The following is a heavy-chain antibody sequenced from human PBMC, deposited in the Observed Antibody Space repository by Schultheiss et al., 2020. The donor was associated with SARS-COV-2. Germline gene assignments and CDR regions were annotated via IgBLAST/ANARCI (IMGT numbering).Heavy chain of an antibody. CDR3: ARDPVRRDYYYGMDV. J-gene: IGHJ6*02. Sequence: GSLRLSCAASGFAFSDYYMSWIRQAPGKGLEWIGEINHSGSTNYNPSLESRVTISRDKPKNQFSLNLSSVTAADTAVYYCARDPVRRDYYYGMDVWGQGTTVTVSS. CDR1: GFAFSDYY. V-gene: IGHV4-34*01. CDR2: INHSGST.